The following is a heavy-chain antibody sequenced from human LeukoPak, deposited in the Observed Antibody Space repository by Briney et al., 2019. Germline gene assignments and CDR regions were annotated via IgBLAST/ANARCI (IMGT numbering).Heavy chain of an antibody. V-gene: IGHV1-2*02. J-gene: IGHJ4*02. D-gene: IGHD3-22*01. CDR2: LNPKSGGT. CDR3: ARDLAYYYDSSGYLGY. CDR1: GYTFIGYY. Sequence: ASVKVSCKASGYTFIGYYMHWVRQAPGQGLEWMGWLNPKSGGTNYVQNFQGRVTLTRDTSVSTAYMELSRLRSDDTAVYYCARDLAYYYDSSGYLGYWGQGTLVTVSS.